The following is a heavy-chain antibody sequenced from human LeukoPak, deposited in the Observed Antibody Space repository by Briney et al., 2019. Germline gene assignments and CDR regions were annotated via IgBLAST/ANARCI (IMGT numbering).Heavy chain of an antibody. J-gene: IGHJ6*02. CDR2: INPNSGGT. Sequence: ASVKVSCKASGYTFTGYYMHWVRQAPGQGLEWMGWINPNSGGTNYAQKFQGRVTMTRDTSISTAYMELSRLRSDDTAVYYCAREAVDCSSTSCYPWGMDVWGQGTTVTVSS. D-gene: IGHD2-2*01. V-gene: IGHV1-2*02. CDR3: AREAVDCSSTSCYPWGMDV. CDR1: GYTFTGYY.